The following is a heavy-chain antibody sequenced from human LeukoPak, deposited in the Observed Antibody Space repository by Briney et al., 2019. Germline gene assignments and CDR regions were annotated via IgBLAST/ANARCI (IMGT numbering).Heavy chain of an antibody. CDR1: GLTFSSYA. CDR2: IYSGGFT. V-gene: IGHV3-53*01. D-gene: IGHD3-22*01. CDR3: ARESPTDSGYFDY. J-gene: IGHJ4*02. Sequence: GGSLRLSCAASGLTFSSYAMSWVRQAPGKGLEWVSVIYSGGFTYYADSVKGRFTISRDNSKNTLYLQMSSLRVEDTAVYYCARESPTDSGYFDYWGQGTLVTVSS.